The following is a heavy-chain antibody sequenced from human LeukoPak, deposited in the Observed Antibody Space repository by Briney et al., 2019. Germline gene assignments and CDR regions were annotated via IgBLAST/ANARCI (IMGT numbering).Heavy chain of an antibody. CDR2: IYYSGST. Sequence: SETLSLTCTVSGGSISSSSYYWGWIRQPPGKGLEWIGSIYYSGSTYYNPSLKSRVTISVDTSKNQFSLKLSSVTAEDTAVYYCAKDLVAYYDILTGSMETGFDYWGQGTLVTVSS. D-gene: IGHD3-9*01. J-gene: IGHJ4*02. CDR3: AKDLVAYYDILTGSMETGFDY. V-gene: IGHV4-39*07. CDR1: GGSISSSSYY.